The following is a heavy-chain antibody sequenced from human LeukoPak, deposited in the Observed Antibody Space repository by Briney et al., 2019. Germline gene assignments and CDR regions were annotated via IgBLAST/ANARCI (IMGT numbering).Heavy chain of an antibody. CDR1: GYSISSGYY. CDR2: IYHSGST. D-gene: IGHD3-22*01. J-gene: IGHJ4*02. Sequence: SETLSLTCTVSGYSISSGYYWGWIRQPPGKGLEWIGSIYHSGSTYYNPSLKSRVTISVDTSKNQFSLKLSSVTAADTAVYYCARGALMYYYDSSGYSFDYRGQGTLVTVSS. CDR3: ARGALMYYYDSSGYSFDY. V-gene: IGHV4-38-2*02.